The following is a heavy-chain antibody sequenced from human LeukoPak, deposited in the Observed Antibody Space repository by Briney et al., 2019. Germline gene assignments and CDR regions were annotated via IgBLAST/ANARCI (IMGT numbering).Heavy chain of an antibody. Sequence: SETPSLTCAVYGGSFSGYYWSWIRQPPGKGLEWIGEINHSGSTNYNPSLKSRVTISVDTSKNQFSLKLSSVTAADTAVYYCARVDGYNSVWGQGTLVTVSS. J-gene: IGHJ4*02. D-gene: IGHD5-24*01. CDR2: INHSGST. V-gene: IGHV4-34*01. CDR1: GGSFSGYY. CDR3: ARVDGYNSV.